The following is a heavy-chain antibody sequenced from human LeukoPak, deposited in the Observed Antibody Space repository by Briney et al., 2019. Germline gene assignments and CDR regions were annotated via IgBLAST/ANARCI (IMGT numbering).Heavy chain of an antibody. CDR1: GYTFTGYY. V-gene: IGHV1-2*02. CDR2: INPNSGGT. CDR3: ARGGQEFDS. J-gene: IGHJ5*01. Sequence: ASVKVPCKASGYTFTGYYMHWVRQAPGQGLEWMGWINPNSGGTNYAQKFQGRVTMTRDTSTSTVYMELSSLRSEDTAVYYCARGGQEFDSWGQGTLVTVSA.